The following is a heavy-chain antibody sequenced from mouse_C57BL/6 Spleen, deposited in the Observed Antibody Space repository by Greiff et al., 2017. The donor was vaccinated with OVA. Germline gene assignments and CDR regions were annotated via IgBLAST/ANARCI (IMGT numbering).Heavy chain of an antibody. V-gene: IGHV1-50*01. J-gene: IGHJ1*03. D-gene: IGHD1-1*01. CDR3: ANYYYGSSLYFDI. CDR2: IDPSDSYT. CDR1: GYTFTSYW. Sequence: QVQLQQPGAELVKPGASVKLSCKASGYTFTSYWMQWVKQRPGQGLEWIGEIDPSDSYTNYNQKFKGKATLTVDTSSSTAYMQLSSLTSEDSAVYYCANYYYGSSLYFDIWGTGTTVTVSS.